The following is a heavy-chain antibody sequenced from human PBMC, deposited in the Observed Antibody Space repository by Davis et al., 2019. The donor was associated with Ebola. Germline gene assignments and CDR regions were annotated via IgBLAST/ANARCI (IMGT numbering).Heavy chain of an antibody. V-gene: IGHV2-26*01. Sequence: SGPTLVKPTETLTLTCTVSGFSLSNARMGVSWIRQPPGKALEWLAHIFSNDEKSYSTSLKSRLTISKDTSKSQVVLTMTNMDPVDTATYYCARIGRSGYSGYDLGGRYYYGMDVWGKGTTVTVSS. J-gene: IGHJ6*04. CDR1: GFSLSNARMG. D-gene: IGHD5-12*01. CDR3: ARIGRSGYSGYDLGGRYYYGMDV. CDR2: IFSNDEK.